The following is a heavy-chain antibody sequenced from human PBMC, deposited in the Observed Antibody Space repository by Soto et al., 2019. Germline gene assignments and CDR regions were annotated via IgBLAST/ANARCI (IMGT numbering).Heavy chain of an antibody. CDR1: GYTFTSSA. CDR2: INAGNGNT. V-gene: IGHV1-3*01. Sequence: ASVKVSCKASGYTFTSSAMHWVRQAPGQRLEWMGWINAGNGNTKYSQKFQGRVTITRDTSASTAYMELSSLRSEDTAVYYCARGGSLYWYFDLWGRGTLVTVPS. D-gene: IGHD1-26*01. J-gene: IGHJ2*01. CDR3: ARGGSLYWYFDL.